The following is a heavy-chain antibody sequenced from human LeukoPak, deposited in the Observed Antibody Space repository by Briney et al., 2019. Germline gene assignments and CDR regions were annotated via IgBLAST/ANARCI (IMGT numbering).Heavy chain of an antibody. CDR1: GSTFSSYA. CDR2: ISGSGGST. D-gene: IGHD1-26*01. CDR3: AKDQYSGSYYWFDP. J-gene: IGHJ5*02. V-gene: IGHV3-23*01. Sequence: GGSLRLSCAASGSTFSSYAMSWVRQAPGKGLEWVSAISGSGGSTYYADSVKGRFTISRDNSKNTLYLQMNSLRAEDTAVYYCAKDQYSGSYYWFDPWGQGALVTVSS.